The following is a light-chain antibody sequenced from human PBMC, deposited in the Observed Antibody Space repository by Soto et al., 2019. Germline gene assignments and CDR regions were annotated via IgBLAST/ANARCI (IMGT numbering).Light chain of an antibody. Sequence: EIVLTQSPGTLSLSPGERATLSCRASQSVSRSYLAWYQQKPGQAPRLLIYGASSRATGIPDMFSGSGSGTDFTLTISRLEPEDFAVYYCQQYGSSPPVTFGGGTKVEIK. CDR1: QSVSRSY. CDR2: GAS. CDR3: QQYGSSPPVT. V-gene: IGKV3-20*01. J-gene: IGKJ4*01.